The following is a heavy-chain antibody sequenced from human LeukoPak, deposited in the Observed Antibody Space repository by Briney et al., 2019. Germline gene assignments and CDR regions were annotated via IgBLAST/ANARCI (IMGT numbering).Heavy chain of an antibody. Sequence: SETLSLTCSVSDVSINSYYWNWIRRPPGKGLEWIGYIYYNGNTNYSPSLKSRVTMSVDTSKNLFSLKVSSVTAADTAVYYCARGRSNYYGMGVWGQGTTVTVSS. D-gene: IGHD1-26*01. V-gene: IGHV4-59*01. J-gene: IGHJ6*02. CDR3: ARGRSNYYGMGV. CDR1: DVSINSYY. CDR2: IYYNGNT.